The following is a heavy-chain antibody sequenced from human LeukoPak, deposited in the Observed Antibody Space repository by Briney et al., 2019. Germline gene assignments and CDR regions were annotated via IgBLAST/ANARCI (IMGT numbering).Heavy chain of an antibody. J-gene: IGHJ4*02. CDR2: LKSDGKT. CDR3: ARAPYVSGNFN. D-gene: IGHD3-10*01. V-gene: IGHV3-66*02. CDR1: GFTISSNH. Sequence: PGGSLRLSCATSGFTISSNHINWVRQAPGKGLEWVSVLKSDGKTSYADSVKGRFTIYRDNSKNTVYLQMNSLRVEDTGVYYCARAPYVSGNFNWGQGTLVTVSS.